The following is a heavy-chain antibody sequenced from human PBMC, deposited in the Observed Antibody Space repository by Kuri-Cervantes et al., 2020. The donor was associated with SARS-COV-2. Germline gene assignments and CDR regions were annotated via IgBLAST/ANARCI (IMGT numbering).Heavy chain of an antibody. CDR2: ISYNGRNK. Sequence: GESLKISCAASGFTFSNSWMSWVRQAPGKGLEWVATISYNGRNKYYADSVKGRFTISRDKSKNILTLQMNGLRPEDTAVYYCASTQSRFLEWAPFDYWGQGTLVTVSS. J-gene: IGHJ4*02. D-gene: IGHD3-3*01. CDR1: GFTFSNSW. CDR3: ASTQSRFLEWAPFDY. V-gene: IGHV3-30*03.